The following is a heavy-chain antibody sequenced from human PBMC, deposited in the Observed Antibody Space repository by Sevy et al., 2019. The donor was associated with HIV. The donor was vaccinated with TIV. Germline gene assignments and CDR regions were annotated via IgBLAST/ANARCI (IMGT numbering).Heavy chain of an antibody. D-gene: IGHD1-1*01. CDR3: ARDSDPGTGADY. CDR2: IWYDGDIK. CDR1: GFTLSSYG. V-gene: IGHV3-33*01. Sequence: GGSLRLSCAASGFTLSSYGMHWVRQAPGKGLEWVAVIWYDGDIKYYAKFVKGRFTISRDNGKNTVYLQMNSLRAEDTAVYYCARDSDPGTGADYWGQGTLVTVSS. J-gene: IGHJ4*02.